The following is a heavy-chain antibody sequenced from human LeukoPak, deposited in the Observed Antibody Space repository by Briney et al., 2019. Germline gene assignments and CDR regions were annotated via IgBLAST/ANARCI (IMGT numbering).Heavy chain of an antibody. CDR3: ARLEGLRWLRLGWFDP. CDR2: INHRGST. D-gene: IGHD5-12*01. CDR1: GGSFSGYY. V-gene: IGHV4-34*01. J-gene: IGHJ5*02. Sequence: SETLSLTCVVYGGSFSGYYWRWIRPPAGKGLEWIGEINHRGSTNYNPSLKSRVTISVDTSKNQFSLKLSSVTAADTAVYYCARLEGLRWLRLGWFDPWGQGTLVTVSS.